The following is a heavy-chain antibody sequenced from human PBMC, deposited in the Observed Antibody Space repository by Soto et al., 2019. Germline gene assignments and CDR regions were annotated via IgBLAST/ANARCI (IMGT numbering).Heavy chain of an antibody. J-gene: IGHJ3*02. CDR2: IIPILDET. CDR3: SVGEDDYYRNPRDDAVDI. D-gene: IGHD3-10*01. CDR1: GGSFRSHA. Sequence: QIQLVQSGAEVKKPGSSVRVSCKASGGSFRSHAVTWVRQAPGQGLEWMGRIIPILDETKFAQKFQDRVTMIADNSTSTVYMDLSSLTSEDSAMYICSVGEDDYYRNPRDDAVDIRGQGTKVTVSS. V-gene: IGHV1-69*02.